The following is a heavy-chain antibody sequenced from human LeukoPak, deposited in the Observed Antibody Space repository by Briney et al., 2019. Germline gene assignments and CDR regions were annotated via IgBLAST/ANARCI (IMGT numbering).Heavy chain of an antibody. CDR1: GGSISSYY. CDR3: ARDRDYDFWSGYYRPYWYFDL. CDR2: IYYSGST. Sequence: SETLSLTCAVSGGSISSYYSSWIRQPPRKGLEWIGYIYYSGSTNYNPSPKRRVTISLDTSKNQYSLKLSSVTAADTAVYYCARDRDYDFWSGYYRPYWYFDLWGRGTLVTVSS. V-gene: IGHV4-59*01. D-gene: IGHD3-3*01. J-gene: IGHJ2*01.